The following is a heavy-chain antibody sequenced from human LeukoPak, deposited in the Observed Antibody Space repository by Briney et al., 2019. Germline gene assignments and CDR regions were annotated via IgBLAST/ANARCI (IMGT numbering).Heavy chain of an antibody. D-gene: IGHD6-13*01. CDR2: IYSGGST. CDR1: GFTFSSYA. Sequence: GGSLRLSCAASGFTFSSYAMHWVRQAPGKGLEWVSVIYSGGSTYYADSVKGRFTISRDNSKNTLYLQMNSLRAEDTAVYYCAKFGIAAADNFDYWGQGTLVTVSS. CDR3: AKFGIAAADNFDY. J-gene: IGHJ4*02. V-gene: IGHV3-NL1*01.